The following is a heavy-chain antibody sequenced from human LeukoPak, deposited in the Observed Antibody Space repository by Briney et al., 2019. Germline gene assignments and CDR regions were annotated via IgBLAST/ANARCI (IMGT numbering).Heavy chain of an antibody. CDR1: GFTFSSYG. CDR2: IRYDGSNK. D-gene: IGHD6-13*01. V-gene: IGHV3-30*02. J-gene: IGHJ3*02. Sequence: GGSLRLSCAASGFTFSSYGMHWVRQAPGKGLEWVAFIRYDGSNKYYADSVKGRFTISRDNSKNTLYLQMNSLRAEDTAVYYCATTVSTAGVAFDIWGQGTMVTVSS. CDR3: ATTVSTAGVAFDI.